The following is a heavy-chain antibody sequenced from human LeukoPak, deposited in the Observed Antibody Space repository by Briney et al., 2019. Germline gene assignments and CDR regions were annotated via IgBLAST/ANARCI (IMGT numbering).Heavy chain of an antibody. J-gene: IGHJ6*03. CDR3: TRGSIAYYYMDV. D-gene: IGHD3-22*01. Sequence: TPSETLSLTCNVFGTSISSYSWTWIRQPPGKGLEWIGYISYSGSTNYNPSLKSRVTISVDTSKNQFSLKLSSVTAADTAVYYCTRGSIAYYYMDVWGKGTTVTISS. V-gene: IGHV4-59*01. CDR2: ISYSGST. CDR1: GTSISSYS.